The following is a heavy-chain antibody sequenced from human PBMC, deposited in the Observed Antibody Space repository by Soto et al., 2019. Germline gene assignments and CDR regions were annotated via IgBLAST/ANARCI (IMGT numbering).Heavy chain of an antibody. J-gene: IGHJ6*02. V-gene: IGHV1-18*01. CDR3: ARGIAAAGPPNYYYGMDV. Sequence: QVQLVQSGAEVKKPGASVKVSCKASGYTFTSYGISWVRQAPGQGLEWMGWISAYNGNTNYAQKLQGRVTMTTDTXTXTXXRELRSLRSDDTAVYYCARGIAAAGPPNYYYGMDVWGQGTTVTVSS. CDR2: ISAYNGNT. D-gene: IGHD6-13*01. CDR1: GYTFTSYG.